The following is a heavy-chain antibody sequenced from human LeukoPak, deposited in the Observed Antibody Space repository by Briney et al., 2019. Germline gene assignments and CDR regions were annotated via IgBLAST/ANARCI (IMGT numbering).Heavy chain of an antibody. V-gene: IGHV1-46*03. CDR3: ARGEQQLGPLSAFDI. Sequence: ASVKVSCKASGGTFSSYTISWVRQAPGQGLEWMGIINPSGGSTSYAQKFQGRVTMTRDTSTSTVYMELSSLRSEDTAVYYCARGEQQLGPLSAFDIWGQGTMVTVSS. D-gene: IGHD6-13*01. J-gene: IGHJ3*02. CDR2: INPSGGST. CDR1: GGTFSSYT.